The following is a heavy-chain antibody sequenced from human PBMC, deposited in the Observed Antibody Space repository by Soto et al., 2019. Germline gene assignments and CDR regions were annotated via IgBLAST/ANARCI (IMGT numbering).Heavy chain of an antibody. Sequence: PGGSLRLSCAASGFTFSSYAMHWVRQAPGKGLEWVAVISYDGSNKYYADSVKGRFTISRDNSKNTLYLQMNSLRAEDTAVYYCARPYCSSTSCYGWFDPWGQGTLVTAPQ. D-gene: IGHD2-2*01. CDR1: GFTFSSYA. CDR2: ISYDGSNK. V-gene: IGHV3-30-3*01. J-gene: IGHJ5*02. CDR3: ARPYCSSTSCYGWFDP.